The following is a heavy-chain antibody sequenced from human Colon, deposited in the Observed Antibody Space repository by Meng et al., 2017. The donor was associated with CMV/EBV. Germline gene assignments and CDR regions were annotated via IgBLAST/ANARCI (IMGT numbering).Heavy chain of an antibody. J-gene: IGHJ3*02. CDR3: ARESFVRATFDI. CDR2: ISAYNGNT. CDR1: GYSFTNYG. Sequence: ASVKVSCKASGYSFTNYGVSWVRQAPGQGLEWMGWISAYNGNTKYSEKFQGRITTATDTSTSTAYMELRSLRSEDTAVYYCARESFVRATFDIWGQGTMVTVSS. V-gene: IGHV1-18*01. D-gene: IGHD3-10*01.